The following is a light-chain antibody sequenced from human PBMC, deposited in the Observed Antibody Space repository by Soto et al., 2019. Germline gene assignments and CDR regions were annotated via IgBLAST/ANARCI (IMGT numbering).Light chain of an antibody. Sequence: DIQMTQSPSSLSASVGDRVTITCRASQDIGVFLNWCQQKPGKAPKCLIYAASNLESRVPSRFSGSGSGTDFNFTISSLQFDDLATYYCQQTYNTPRTFGQGTKVDIK. CDR2: AAS. V-gene: IGKV1-39*01. CDR3: QQTYNTPRT. CDR1: QDIGVF. J-gene: IGKJ2*01.